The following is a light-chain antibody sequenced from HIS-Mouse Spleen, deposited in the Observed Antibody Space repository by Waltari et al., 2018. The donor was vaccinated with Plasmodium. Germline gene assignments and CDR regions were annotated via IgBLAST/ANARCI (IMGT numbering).Light chain of an antibody. V-gene: IGLV2-23*03. J-gene: IGLJ3*02. CDR1: SSDVGRYNL. CDR2: EGS. Sequence: QSALTQPASVSGSPGRSITIPCPGTSSDVGRYNLVYWYQQHRGKAPKPMIYEGSKRPSGVSNRFSGSKSGNTASLTISGLQAEDEADYYCCSYAGSSTFVFGGGTKLTVL. CDR3: CSYAGSSTFV.